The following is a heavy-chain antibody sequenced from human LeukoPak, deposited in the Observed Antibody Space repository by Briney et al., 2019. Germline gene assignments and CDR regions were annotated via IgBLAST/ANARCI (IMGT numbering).Heavy chain of an antibody. J-gene: IGHJ4*02. CDR2: IYYSGST. CDR1: GGSISSYY. CDR3: ASSVVRVDSSGWPFDY. D-gene: IGHD6-19*01. Sequence: PSETLSLTCSVCGGSISSYYWSWIRQPPGKGLERIGYIYYSGSTNYNPSLKSRVTISVDTSKNQFSLKLSSVTAADTAVYYCASSVVRVDSSGWPFDYWGQGTLVTVSS. V-gene: IGHV4-59*01.